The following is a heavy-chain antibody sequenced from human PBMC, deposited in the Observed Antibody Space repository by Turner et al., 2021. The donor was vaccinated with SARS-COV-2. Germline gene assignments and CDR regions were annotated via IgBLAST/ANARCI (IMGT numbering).Heavy chain of an antibody. J-gene: IGHJ6*02. Sequence: HLQLRASGPGLVQPSKTLSLRCPVSGGSISSSSYYWGWIPQPPGKGLEWIGSIYYSGITYYNPSLKSRVTISGDTSKNQFSRKLGSVTAADTAVYYCARLMDIAMDYYGMDVWGQGTTVTVSS. D-gene: IGHD5-18*01. CDR1: GGSISSSSYY. CDR3: ARLMDIAMDYYGMDV. CDR2: IYYSGIT. V-gene: IGHV4-39*01.